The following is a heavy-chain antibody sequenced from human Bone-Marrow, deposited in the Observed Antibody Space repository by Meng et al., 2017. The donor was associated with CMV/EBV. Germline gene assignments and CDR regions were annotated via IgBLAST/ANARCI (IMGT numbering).Heavy chain of an antibody. CDR2: ISGSGGST. V-gene: IGHV3-23*01. Sequence: GGSLRLSCAASGFTLSSYAMSWVRQAPGKGLEWVSAISGSGGSTYYADSMKGRFTISRDNSKNTLYLQMNSLRAEDTAVYYCAKLLSIAAPIGDYYFDYWGQGTLVTVSS. D-gene: IGHD6-13*01. CDR3: AKLLSIAAPIGDYYFDY. CDR1: GFTLSSYA. J-gene: IGHJ4*02.